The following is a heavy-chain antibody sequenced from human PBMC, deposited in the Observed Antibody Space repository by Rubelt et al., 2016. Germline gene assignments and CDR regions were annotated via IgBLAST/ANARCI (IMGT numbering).Heavy chain of an antibody. Sequence: IYYADSVKGRFTISRDNAKNSLYLQMNSLRAEDTAVYYCARGQVLRFYYYGMDVWGQGTTVTVSS. CDR3: ARGQVLRFYYYGMDV. D-gene: IGHD3-3*01. CDR2: I. J-gene: IGHJ6*02. V-gene: IGHV3-21*01.